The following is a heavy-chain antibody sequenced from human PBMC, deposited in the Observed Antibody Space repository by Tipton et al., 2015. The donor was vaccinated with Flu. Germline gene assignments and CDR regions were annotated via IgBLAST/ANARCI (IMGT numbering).Heavy chain of an antibody. CDR1: GDSISSGSHY. J-gene: IGHJ3*02. V-gene: IGHV4-61*09. CDR3: ARTRSGNYLDDAFDI. CDR2: VYTSGST. D-gene: IGHD1-26*01. Sequence: TLSLTCTVSGDSISSGSHYWSWIRQPAGRGLEWIGQVYTSGSTNYSPSVQSRVTMSVDTAKNQFSLKLSSVTAADTAVYYCARTRSGNYLDDAFDIGGQGKMVTVSS.